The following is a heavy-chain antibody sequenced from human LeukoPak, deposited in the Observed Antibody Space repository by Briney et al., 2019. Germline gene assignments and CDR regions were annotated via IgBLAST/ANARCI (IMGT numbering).Heavy chain of an antibody. J-gene: IGHJ6*02. D-gene: IGHD1-14*01. Sequence: GGSLRLSCTASGFIFDTHTLTWVRQAPGKGLEWVASISGSGDSTDYGDSVKGRFTISRDNFKRTVHLEMSNLRADDTAMYYCVRRAAVRGMDFWGLGTTVIVSS. CDR1: GFIFDTHT. V-gene: IGHV3-23*01. CDR3: VRRAAVRGMDF. CDR2: ISGSGDST.